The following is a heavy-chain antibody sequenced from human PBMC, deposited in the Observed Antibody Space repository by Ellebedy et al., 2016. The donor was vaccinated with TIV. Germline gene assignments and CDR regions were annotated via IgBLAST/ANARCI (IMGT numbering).Heavy chain of an antibody. Sequence: GESLKISCAASGFTVSSNYMSWVRQAPGKGLEWVSVIYGGDSTYYADSVKGRFTISRDNSRNTLYLQMNSLRAEDTAVYYCARAEFYGDSWGQGTLVTVSS. CDR3: ARAEFYGDS. J-gene: IGHJ4*02. CDR2: IYGGDST. V-gene: IGHV3-66*01. D-gene: IGHD4-17*01. CDR1: GFTVSSNY.